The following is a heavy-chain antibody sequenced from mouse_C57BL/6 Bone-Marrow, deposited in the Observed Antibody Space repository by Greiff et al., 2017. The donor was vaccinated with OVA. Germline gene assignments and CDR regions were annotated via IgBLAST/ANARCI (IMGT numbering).Heavy chain of an antibody. J-gene: IGHJ2*01. Sequence: EVMLVEPGGGLVQPGGSLKLSCAASGFTFSDYYMSWVRQTPEKRLEWVAYISNGGGSTYYPDTVKGRFTISRDNAKNTLYLQMSRLKSEDTAMYYCARQGYGSSAFDYWGQGTTLTVSS. CDR2: ISNGGGST. D-gene: IGHD1-1*01. CDR1: GFTFSDYY. CDR3: ARQGYGSSAFDY. V-gene: IGHV5-12*01.